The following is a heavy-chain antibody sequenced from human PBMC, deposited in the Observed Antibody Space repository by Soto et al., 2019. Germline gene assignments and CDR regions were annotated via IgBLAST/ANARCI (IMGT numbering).Heavy chain of an antibody. Sequence: ASVKGSCKASGYTFTGYYMHWVRQAPGQGLEWMGWINPNSGGTNYAQKFQGWVTMTRDTSISTAYMELSRLRSDDTAVYYCARSGTYSSGSDYWGQGTLVTVSS. V-gene: IGHV1-2*04. CDR1: GYTFTGYY. CDR3: ARSGTYSSGSDY. J-gene: IGHJ4*02. CDR2: INPNSGGT. D-gene: IGHD6-19*01.